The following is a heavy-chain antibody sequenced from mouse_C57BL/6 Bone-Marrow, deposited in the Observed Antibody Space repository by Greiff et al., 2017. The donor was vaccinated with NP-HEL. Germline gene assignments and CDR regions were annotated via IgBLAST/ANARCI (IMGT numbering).Heavy chain of an antibody. D-gene: IGHD1-1*01. CDR3: AKLTYAMDY. CDR2: ISYDGSN. CDR1: GYSITSGYY. J-gene: IGHJ4*01. V-gene: IGHV3-6*01. Sequence: VQLKQSGPGLVKPSQSLSLTCSVTGYSITSGYYWNWIRQFPGNKLEWMGYISYDGSNNYNPSLKNRISITRDTSKNQFFLKLNSVTTEDTATYYCAKLTYAMDYWGQGTSVTVSS.